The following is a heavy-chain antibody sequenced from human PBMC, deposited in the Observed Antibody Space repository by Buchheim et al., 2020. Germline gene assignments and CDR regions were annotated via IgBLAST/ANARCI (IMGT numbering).Heavy chain of an antibody. CDR2: ISYDGSNK. J-gene: IGHJ6*02. CDR1: GFTFSSYA. Sequence: QVQLVESGGGVVQPGRSLRLSCAASGFTFSSYAMHWVRQAPGKGLEWVAVISYDGSNKYYADSVKGRFTISRDNSKNTLYLQMNSLRAEDTAVYYCARDDRKDYGMDVWGQGTT. CDR3: ARDDRKDYGMDV. V-gene: IGHV3-30-3*01.